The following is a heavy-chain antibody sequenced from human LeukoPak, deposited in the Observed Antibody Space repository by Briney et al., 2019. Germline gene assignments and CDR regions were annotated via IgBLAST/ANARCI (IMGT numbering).Heavy chain of an antibody. D-gene: IGHD3-9*01. J-gene: IGHJ5*02. CDR2: IIPIFGTA. V-gene: IGHV1-69*13. CDR1: GGTFSSYA. CDR3: ARVEDILTGYYHYWFDP. Sequence: ASVKVSCKASGGTFSSYAISWVRQAPGQGLEWMGGIIPIFGTANYAQKFLGRVTITADESTSTAYTELSSLRSEDTAVYYCARVEDILTGYYHYWFDPWGQGTLVTVSS.